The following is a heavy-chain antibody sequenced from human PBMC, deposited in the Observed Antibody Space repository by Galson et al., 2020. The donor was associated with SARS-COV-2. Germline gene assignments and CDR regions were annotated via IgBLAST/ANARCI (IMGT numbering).Heavy chain of an antibody. CDR2: INPKRGGT. J-gene: IGHJ6*02. CDR1: GYTFTDYY. Sequence: ASVKVPCKASGYTFTDYYIHWLRQAPGQGLEWMGWINPKRGGTNYAQKFEGRVTMTRDTSITTAYMELSRLRADDTAVYYCARLRYYDVLTGYIVDVWGQGTMVTVSS. V-gene: IGHV1-2*02. D-gene: IGHD3-9*01. CDR3: ARLRYYDVLTGYIVDV.